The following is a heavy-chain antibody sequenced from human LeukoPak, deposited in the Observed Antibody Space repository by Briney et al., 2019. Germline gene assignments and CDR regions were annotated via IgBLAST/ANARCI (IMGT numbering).Heavy chain of an antibody. CDR1: GFTFSSHW. Sequence: GGSLRLSCAASGFTFSSHWMHWVRHTPGKELVWVSTISPDGTITMYADSVKGRFTISRDNAKNTVYIQMNSLRAEDTSVYSCARSMSTTMVNWFDPWGQGTLVTVSS. V-gene: IGHV3-74*03. D-gene: IGHD5-18*01. J-gene: IGHJ5*02. CDR3: ARSMSTTMVNWFDP. CDR2: ISPDGTIT.